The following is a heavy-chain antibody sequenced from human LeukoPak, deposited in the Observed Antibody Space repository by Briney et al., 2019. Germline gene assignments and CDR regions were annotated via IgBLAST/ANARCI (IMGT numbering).Heavy chain of an antibody. D-gene: IGHD2-21*02. Sequence: SETLSLTCTVSGGXISSSSYYWGWIRQPPGKGLKWIGSIYYSGSTYYNPSLKSRVTISVDTSKNQFSLKLTSVTAADTAVYYCARHGHHGDHDYWGQGTLVTVSS. CDR3: ARHGHHGDHDY. V-gene: IGHV4-39*01. J-gene: IGHJ4*02. CDR1: GGXISSSSYY. CDR2: IYYSGST.